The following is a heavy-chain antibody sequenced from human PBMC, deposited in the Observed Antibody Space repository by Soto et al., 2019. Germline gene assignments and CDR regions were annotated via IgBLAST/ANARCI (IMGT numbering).Heavy chain of an antibody. D-gene: IGHD6-19*01. Sequence: QVQLVQSGAEVKKPGASVKVSCKASGYTFTNYYMHWVRQAPGQGLEWMGIINPSGGSTSYAQKFQGRVTMTRDTSTNTVYVELSSLRAEDTAVYYCARGFSGGWPFDYWGQGTLVTVSS. CDR3: ARGFSGGWPFDY. CDR1: GYTFTNYY. J-gene: IGHJ4*02. CDR2: INPSGGST. V-gene: IGHV1-46*01.